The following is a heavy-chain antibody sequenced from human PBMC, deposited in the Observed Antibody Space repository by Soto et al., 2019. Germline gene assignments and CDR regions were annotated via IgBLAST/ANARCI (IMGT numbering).Heavy chain of an antibody. CDR1: GGSISNSNW. D-gene: IGHD1-26*01. Sequence: QVQLQESGPGLVKPSWTLSLTGAVFGGSISNSNWWTWVRQPPGKGLDWIGEIFHSGSTNYNSSLMGRVTISVDKANNQFSLKLSSVTAADTAVYYCAHRPIVGAAIWGPGTLVTVSS. J-gene: IGHJ4*02. V-gene: IGHV4-4*02. CDR3: AHRPIVGAAI. CDR2: IFHSGST.